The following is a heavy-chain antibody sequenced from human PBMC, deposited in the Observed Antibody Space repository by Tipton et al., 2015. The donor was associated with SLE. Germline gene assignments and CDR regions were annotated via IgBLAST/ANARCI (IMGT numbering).Heavy chain of an antibody. Sequence: TLSLTCSVSGASMNSGSYSWHWIRQPPGKGLEWIGSLYYSGNTYYSPSFKSRVTISVDTSKNQFSLNLSSVTAADTAVYYCASPSYDLWSSPGGERDAFDVWGQGTMVTVSS. V-gene: IGHV4-39*01. D-gene: IGHD3-3*01. J-gene: IGHJ3*01. CDR3: ASPSYDLWSSPGGERDAFDV. CDR2: LYYSGNT. CDR1: GASMNSGSYS.